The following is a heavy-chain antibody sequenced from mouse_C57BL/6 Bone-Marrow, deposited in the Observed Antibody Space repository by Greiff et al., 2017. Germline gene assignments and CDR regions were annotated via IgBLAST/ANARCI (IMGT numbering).Heavy chain of an antibody. V-gene: IGHV5-12*01. CDR2: ISNGGGST. D-gene: IGHD1-1*01. CDR3: ARGTTVVANWYFDV. Sequence: EVHLVESGGGLVQPGGSLKLSCAASGFTFSDYYMYWVRQTPEKRLEWVAYISNGGGSTYYPDTVKGRFTISRDNAKNTLYLQMSRLKSEDTAMYYCARGTTVVANWYFDVWGTGTTVTVSS. CDR1: GFTFSDYY. J-gene: IGHJ1*03.